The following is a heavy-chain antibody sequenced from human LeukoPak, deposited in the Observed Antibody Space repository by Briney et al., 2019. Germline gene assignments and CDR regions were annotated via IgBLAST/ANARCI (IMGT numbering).Heavy chain of an antibody. Sequence: ASVKVSCKASGYTFTSYYMNWVRQAPGQGLEWMGMIYPRDGSTSYAQKFQGRVTVTRDTSTSTVHMELSGLRSEDTAVYYCARDQEGFDYWGQGTLVTVSS. CDR3: ARDQEGFDY. CDR2: IYPRDGST. V-gene: IGHV1-46*01. CDR1: GYTFTSYY. J-gene: IGHJ4*02.